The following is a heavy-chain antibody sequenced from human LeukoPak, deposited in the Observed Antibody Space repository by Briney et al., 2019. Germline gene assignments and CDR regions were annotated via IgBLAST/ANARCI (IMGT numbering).Heavy chain of an antibody. CDR2: INHSGST. CDR1: GGSFSGYY. D-gene: IGHD3-10*01. Sequence: SETLSLTCAVYGGSFSGYYWSWIRQPPGKGLEWIGEINHSGSTNYNPSLKSRVAISVDTSKNQFSLKLSSVTAADTAVYYCARGRVLWFGELYPRWFDPWGQGTLVTVSS. CDR3: ARGRVLWFGELYPRWFDP. V-gene: IGHV4-34*01. J-gene: IGHJ5*02.